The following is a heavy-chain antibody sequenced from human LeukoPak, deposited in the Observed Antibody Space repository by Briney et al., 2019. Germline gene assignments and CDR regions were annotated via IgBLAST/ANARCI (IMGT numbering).Heavy chain of an antibody. CDR2: ISYDGSNK. D-gene: IGHD6-19*01. Sequence: PGGSLRLSCAASGFTFSSYGMHWVRQAPGKGMEWVAVISYDGSNKYYADSVKGRFTISRDNSKNTLYLQMNSLGAEDTAVYYCAKTRSIAVAGGLDYWGQGTLVTVSS. CDR1: GFTFSSYG. V-gene: IGHV3-30*18. CDR3: AKTRSIAVAGGLDY. J-gene: IGHJ4*02.